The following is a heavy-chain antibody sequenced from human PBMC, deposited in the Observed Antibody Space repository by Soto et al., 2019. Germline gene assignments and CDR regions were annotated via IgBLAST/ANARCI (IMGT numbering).Heavy chain of an antibody. J-gene: IGHJ4*02. Sequence: GGSLRLSCAASGFTFSSYAMHWVRQAPGKGLEWVADIKQDGSEKYYVGSVKGRFTISRDNAKNSLYLQMNSLRAEDTAVYYCARRYYYDSSGYYYVGTFDYWGQGTLVTVSS. V-gene: IGHV3-7*03. CDR2: IKQDGSEK. CDR3: ARRYYYDSSGYYYVGTFDY. D-gene: IGHD3-22*01. CDR1: GFTFSSYA.